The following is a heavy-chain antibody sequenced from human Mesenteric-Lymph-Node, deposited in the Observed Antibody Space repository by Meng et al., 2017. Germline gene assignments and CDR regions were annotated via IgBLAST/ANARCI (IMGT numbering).Heavy chain of an antibody. Sequence: QWKVVVYGGGVGPPGRSLRLSCTKSGFTFSSFGRNWVRQAPGKGLEWVAVIYSDGSKKYYVDSVKGRFTISRDDSKSTLYLQMNSLRAEDTAVYYCARHRESWERGYFDYWGQGTLVTVSS. D-gene: IGHD1-26*01. CDR1: GFTFSSFG. J-gene: IGHJ4*02. CDR2: IYSDGSKK. CDR3: ARHRESWERGYFDY. V-gene: IGHV3-33*01.